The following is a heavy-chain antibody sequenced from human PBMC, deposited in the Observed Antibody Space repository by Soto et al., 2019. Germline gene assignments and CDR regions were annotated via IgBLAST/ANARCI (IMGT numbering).Heavy chain of an antibody. V-gene: IGHV1-3*01. J-gene: IGHJ4*02. D-gene: IGHD1-26*01. CDR2: INAGNGNT. Sequence: ASVKVSCKASGYTFTSYAMHWVRQAPGQRLEWMGWINAGNGNTKYSQKFQGRVTITRDTSASTAYMELSSLRSEDTAVYYCARAHSDEYYFDFWGQGTLVTVSS. CDR3: ARAHSDEYYFDF. CDR1: GYTFTSYA.